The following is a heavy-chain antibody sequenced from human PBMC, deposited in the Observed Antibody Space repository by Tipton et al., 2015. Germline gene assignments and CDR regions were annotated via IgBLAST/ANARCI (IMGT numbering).Heavy chain of an antibody. J-gene: IGHJ4*02. V-gene: IGHV4-4*08. CDR1: GFAFSDFA. CDR2: ISFSDTT. D-gene: IGHD5-12*01. Sequence: LRLSCAASGFAFSDFAMSWVRQAPGKGLEWIGYISFSDTTHYNPSLKSRITISLNTSKNQFSLKMSSVTASDTAVYYCVGGLSGYDPFDYWGQGALVTVSS. CDR3: VGGLSGYDPFDY.